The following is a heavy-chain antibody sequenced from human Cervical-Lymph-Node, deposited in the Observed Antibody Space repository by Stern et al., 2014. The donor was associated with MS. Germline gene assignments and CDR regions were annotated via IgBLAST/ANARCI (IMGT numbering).Heavy chain of an antibody. Sequence: QLVQSGAEVEKPGASVKVSCKASGYIFTDYYLHWVRQAPGQGLEWMGRINPKSGGTSYAQSFQGRVTLTRDTSITTAHMDLSRLTSDDTAVYYCTRALRIADRPSPGGHWFDPWGQGTLVIVSS. CDR3: TRALRIADRPSPGGHWFDP. CDR2: INPKSGGT. CDR1: GYIFTDYY. V-gene: IGHV1-2*02. D-gene: IGHD6-6*01. J-gene: IGHJ5*02.